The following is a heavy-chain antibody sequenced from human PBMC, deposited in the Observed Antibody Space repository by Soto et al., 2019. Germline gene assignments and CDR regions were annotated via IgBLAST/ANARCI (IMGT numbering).Heavy chain of an antibody. CDR3: ARIFSDSSSFFDP. D-gene: IGHD6-13*01. CDR2: SYYSGRT. V-gene: IGHV4-31*03. Sequence: QVQLQESGPGLVKPSQTLSLTCTVSGGSISSGGYYWSWIRQHPGKGLEWIGYSYYSGRTYYNPSLKSRVTISVDTSKNQFSLKLSSGTAADTAVYYCARIFSDSSSFFDPWGQGTLVTVSS. CDR1: GGSISSGGYY. J-gene: IGHJ5*02.